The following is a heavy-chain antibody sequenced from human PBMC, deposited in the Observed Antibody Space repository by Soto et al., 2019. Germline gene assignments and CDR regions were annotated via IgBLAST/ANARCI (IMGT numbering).Heavy chain of an antibody. J-gene: IGHJ4*02. CDR1: GGSISSYY. CDR3: ARHSSSWYANFDY. CDR2: IYYSGST. Sequence: SETLSLTCTVSGGSISSYYWSWIRQPPGKGLEWIGYIYYSGSTNYNPSLKSRVTISVDTSKNQFSLKLSSVTAADTAVYYCARHSSSWYANFDYWGQGTLVTSPQ. V-gene: IGHV4-59*08. D-gene: IGHD6-13*01.